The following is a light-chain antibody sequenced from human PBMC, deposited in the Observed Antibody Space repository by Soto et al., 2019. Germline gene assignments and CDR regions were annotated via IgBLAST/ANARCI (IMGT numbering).Light chain of an antibody. J-gene: IGKJ2*03. Sequence: AIQLTQSPSSLSASVGDRVTITCRASQGISSALAWYQQKPGKAPELLIYDASSLESGVPSRFSGSGSGTDFTLTISSLQPEDFATYYCQQFNSYPSFGQGTKLEIK. CDR1: QGISSA. V-gene: IGKV1-13*02. CDR3: QQFNSYPS. CDR2: DAS.